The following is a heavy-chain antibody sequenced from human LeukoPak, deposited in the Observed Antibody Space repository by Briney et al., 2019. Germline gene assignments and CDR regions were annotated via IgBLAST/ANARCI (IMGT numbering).Heavy chain of an antibody. V-gene: IGHV4-59*02. D-gene: IGHD3-10*01. Sequence: SETLSLTCTVSGVSVSSYYWSWIWQPPGKGLEWIGYIYYSGSTKYNPSLKSRVTISLDTSKNQFSLRLSSVTAADTAVYYCARGGYYGSGNDFRFDPWGQGTLVTVSS. CDR2: IYYSGST. CDR3: ARGGYYGSGNDFRFDP. J-gene: IGHJ5*02. CDR1: GVSVSSYY.